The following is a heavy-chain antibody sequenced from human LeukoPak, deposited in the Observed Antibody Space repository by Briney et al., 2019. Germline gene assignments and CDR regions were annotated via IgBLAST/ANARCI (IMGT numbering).Heavy chain of an antibody. CDR2: INPNSGGT. CDR1: GYTFIGYY. V-gene: IGHV1-2*02. D-gene: IGHD2-2*01. J-gene: IGHJ5*02. Sequence: ASVKVSCRASGYTFIGYYMHWVRQAPGQGLEWMGWINPNSGGTKFAQKFQGRVTMTRDTSISTAYMELSRLRSDDTAVYYCARTTYCSSTSCSFDPWGQGTLVTVSS. CDR3: ARTTYCSSTSCSFDP.